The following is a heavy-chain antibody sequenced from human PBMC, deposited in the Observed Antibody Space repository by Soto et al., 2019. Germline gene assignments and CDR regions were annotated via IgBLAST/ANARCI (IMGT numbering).Heavy chain of an antibody. CDR3: ARDLAAAAY. CDR2: INPLPTCGST. D-gene: IGHD6-13*01. CDR1: GYIFTNYY. V-gene: IGHV1-46*01. Sequence: QVQLVQSGAEVKKPGASVKVSCKASGYIFTNYYIHWVRQAPGQGLEWMAIINPLPTCGSTNYAQKFQGRVTVTRDTSTSTVYLELSSLRSDDTAVYYCARDLAAAAYWGQGTLVTVSS. J-gene: IGHJ4*02.